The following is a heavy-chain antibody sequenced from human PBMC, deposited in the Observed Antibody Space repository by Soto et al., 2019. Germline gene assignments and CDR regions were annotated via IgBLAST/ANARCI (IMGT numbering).Heavy chain of an antibody. Sequence: SETLSLTCTVSGGSISSSSYYWGWIRQPPGKGLEWIGSIYYSGSTYYNPSLKSRVTISVDTSKNQFSLKLSSVTAADTVVYYCARPNNGYSGYDLGDAFDIWGQGTMVTVS. D-gene: IGHD5-12*01. CDR3: ARPNNGYSGYDLGDAFDI. CDR2: IYYSGST. V-gene: IGHV4-39*01. J-gene: IGHJ3*02. CDR1: GGSISSSSYY.